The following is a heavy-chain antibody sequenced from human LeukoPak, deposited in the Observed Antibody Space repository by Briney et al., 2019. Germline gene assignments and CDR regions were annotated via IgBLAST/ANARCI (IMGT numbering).Heavy chain of an antibody. J-gene: IGHJ3*02. CDR1: GHTLTEIS. V-gene: IGHV1-24*01. CDR3: VTHFDSSGPDAFDI. Sequence: ASVKVSCKASGHTLTEISMHWVRQAPGKGFEWMGGVDPEDGETIYAQKSQGRVTMTDDPSTDTAYMELSSLRSEDTAVYYCVTHFDSSGPDAFDIWGQGTMVTVSS. D-gene: IGHD3-22*01. CDR2: VDPEDGET.